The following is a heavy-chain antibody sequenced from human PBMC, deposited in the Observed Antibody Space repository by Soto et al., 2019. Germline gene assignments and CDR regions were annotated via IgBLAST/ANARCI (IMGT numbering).Heavy chain of an antibody. CDR3: AKDKGLRFLEWLLSDYFDY. D-gene: IGHD3-3*01. CDR2: ISGSGGST. J-gene: IGHJ4*02. Sequence: EVQLVESGGVVVQFGGSLRLSCAASGFTFDDYAMHWVRQAPGKGLEWVSAISGSGGSTYYADSVKGRFTISRDNSKNTLYLQMNSLRAEDTAVYYCAKDKGLRFLEWLLSDYFDYWGQGTLVTVSS. CDR1: GFTFDDYA. V-gene: IGHV3-23*04.